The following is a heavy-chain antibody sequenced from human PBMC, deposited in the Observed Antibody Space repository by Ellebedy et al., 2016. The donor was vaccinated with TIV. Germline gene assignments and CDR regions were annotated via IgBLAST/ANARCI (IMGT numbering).Heavy chain of an antibody. CDR1: GLVFSDYC. CDR3: ARGGRKTSYFWQY. D-gene: IGHD1-14*01. J-gene: IGHJ4*02. Sequence: GESLKISCAASGLVFSDYCMTWLRVSPGKGPEWVATIASDGIEKSYADSVKGRFTVSRDNTENSMYLPMNSLRADDTGVYYCARGGRKTSYFWQYWGQGTPLTVSP. CDR2: IASDGIEK. V-gene: IGHV3-7*03.